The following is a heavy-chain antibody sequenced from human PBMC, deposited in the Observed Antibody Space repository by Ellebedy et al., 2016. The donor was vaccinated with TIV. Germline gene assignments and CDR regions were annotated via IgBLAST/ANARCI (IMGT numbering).Heavy chain of an antibody. D-gene: IGHD2-21*02. CDR2: IYYSGST. CDR1: GGSISSSSYY. V-gene: IGHV4-61*05. CDR3: ASLYCGGDCYLDY. Sequence: MPSETLSLTCTVSGGSISSSSYYWSWIRQPPGKGLEWIGYIYYSGSTNYNPSLKSRVTISVDTSKNQFSLKLSSVTAADTAVYYCASLYCGGDCYLDYWGQGTLVTVSS. J-gene: IGHJ4*02.